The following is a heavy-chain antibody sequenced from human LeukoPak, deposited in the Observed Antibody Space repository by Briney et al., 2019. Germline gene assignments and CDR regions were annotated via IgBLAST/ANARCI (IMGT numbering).Heavy chain of an antibody. V-gene: IGHV4-4*02. D-gene: IGHD3-10*01. J-gene: IGHJ4*02. CDR2: IYHSGST. CDR3: ARDRGVIDY. CDR1: GFTFSSYW. Sequence: PGGSLRLSCVASGFTFSSYWMNWVRQPPGKGLEWIGEIYHSGSTNYNPSLKSRVTISVDKSKNQFSLKLSSVTAADTAVYYCARDRGVIDYWGQGTLVTVSS.